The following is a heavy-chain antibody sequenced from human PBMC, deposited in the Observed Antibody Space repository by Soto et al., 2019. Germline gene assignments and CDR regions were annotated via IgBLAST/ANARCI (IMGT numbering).Heavy chain of an antibody. Sequence: QQQLQESGPGLVKPSGTLSLTCSVSGGSISSSNYYWGWIRQSPGKGLEWIGSIYYSGNLYYNPSLKSRVTVSVDRSKNQFSLRLSSVTAADTAVYYCARQRNYSSRWYVAWYYYYGMDVWGQGTTVTVSS. CDR2: IYYSGNL. CDR3: ARQRNYSSRWYVAWYYYYGMDV. D-gene: IGHD6-13*01. J-gene: IGHJ6*02. CDR1: GGSISSSNYY. V-gene: IGHV4-39*01.